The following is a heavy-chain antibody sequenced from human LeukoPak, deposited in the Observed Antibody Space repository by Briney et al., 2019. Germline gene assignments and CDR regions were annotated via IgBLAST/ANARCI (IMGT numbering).Heavy chain of an antibody. CDR2: IYYSGST. CDR1: GGSTSSYY. J-gene: IGHJ6*02. CDR3: ARDPYGMDV. V-gene: IGHV4-59*12. Sequence: SETLSLTCTVSGGSTSSYYWSWIRQPPGKGLEWIGYIYYSGSTNYNPSLKSRVTISVDTSKNQFSLKLSSVTAADTAVYYCARDPYGMDVWGQGTTVTVSS.